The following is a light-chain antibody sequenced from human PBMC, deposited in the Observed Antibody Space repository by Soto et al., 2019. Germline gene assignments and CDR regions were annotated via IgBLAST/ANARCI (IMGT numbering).Light chain of an antibody. V-gene: IGLV9-49*01. Sequence: QSVLTQPPSASASLGASVTLTCTLSSGYSNCKVDWYQQRPGKGTRFVMRVGTGGIVGSKGDGIPDRFSVLGSGLNRYLTIKNIQEEDESDYHCGADHGSGSNFVVVFGGGTKLTVL. CDR3: GADHGSGSNFVVV. J-gene: IGLJ2*01. CDR2: VGTGGIVG. CDR1: SGYSNCK.